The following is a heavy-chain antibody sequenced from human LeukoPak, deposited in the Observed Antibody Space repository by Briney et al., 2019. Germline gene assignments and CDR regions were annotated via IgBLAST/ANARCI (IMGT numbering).Heavy chain of an antibody. CDR2: INHSGST. J-gene: IGHJ5*02. CDR1: GGSFSGYY. D-gene: IGHD5-18*01. V-gene: IGHV4-34*01. CDR3: ARSRVDTAMVGTFDP. Sequence: SETLSLTCAVYGGSFSGYYWSWIRQPPGKGLEWIGEINHSGSTNYNPSLNSRVTISVDTSKNQFSLKLSSVTAADTAVYYCARSRVDTAMVGTFDPWGQGTLVTVSS.